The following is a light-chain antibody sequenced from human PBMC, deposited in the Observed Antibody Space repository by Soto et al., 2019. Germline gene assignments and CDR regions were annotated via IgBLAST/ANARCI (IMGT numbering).Light chain of an antibody. CDR3: SSFTNTITRYA. Sequence: QSVLTQPASVSGSPGQSITISCTGISSDVGGYNYVSWFQHHPGKAPKLIIYEVSYRPSGVSARFSGSKSGDTASLTISGLQAEDEADYYCSSFTNTITRYAFGTGTKVTVL. CDR2: EVS. J-gene: IGLJ1*01. V-gene: IGLV2-14*01. CDR1: SSDVGGYNY.